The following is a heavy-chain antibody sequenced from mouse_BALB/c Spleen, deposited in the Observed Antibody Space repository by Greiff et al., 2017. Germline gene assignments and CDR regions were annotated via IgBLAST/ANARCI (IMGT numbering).Heavy chain of an antibody. Sequence: VQLQQSGAELVRPGASVKLSCKTSGYSFTGYNMNWVKQSNGKSLEWIGNIDPYYGGTSYNQKFKGKATLTVDKSSSTAYMQLKSLTSEDSAVYYCAREGASGGDYWGQGTSVTVSS. J-gene: IGHJ4*01. CDR1: GYSFTGYN. D-gene: IGHD1-3*01. CDR3: AREGASGGDY. V-gene: IGHV1S135*01. CDR2: IDPYYGGT.